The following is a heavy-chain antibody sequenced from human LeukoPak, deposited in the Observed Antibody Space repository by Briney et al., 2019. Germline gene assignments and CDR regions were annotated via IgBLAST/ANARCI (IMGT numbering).Heavy chain of an antibody. V-gene: IGHV4-59*08. D-gene: IGHD6-13*01. CDR3: ARALRSQGAAAGTGHLDS. J-gene: IGHJ4*02. CDR1: NGSINTYF. CDR2: INYSETT. Sequence: NASETLSLTCTVSNGSINTYFWTWIRQPPGRGLEWIGIINYSETTRYNPSLKSRVTLSVDTSKNLFSLKLDSVTAADTAVYFCARALRSQGAAAGTGHLDSWGQGALVTVSS.